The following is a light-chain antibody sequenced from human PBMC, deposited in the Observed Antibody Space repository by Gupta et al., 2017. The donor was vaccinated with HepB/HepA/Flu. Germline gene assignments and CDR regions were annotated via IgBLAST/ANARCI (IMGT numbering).Light chain of an antibody. J-gene: IGKJ1*01. CDR1: QSLLHSNGYNY. V-gene: IGKV2-28*01. CDR3: IQAPQTRT. CDR2: VCS. Sequence: DIVMPQSTLSMPVTPGEPATLSCRYSQSLLHSNGYNYLEWYLQKPGQSPQLLFYVCSNRASGVPDRCSGSGSGTDFTLKISRVEAEDVVFYYCIQAPQTRTFGQGTKVEIK.